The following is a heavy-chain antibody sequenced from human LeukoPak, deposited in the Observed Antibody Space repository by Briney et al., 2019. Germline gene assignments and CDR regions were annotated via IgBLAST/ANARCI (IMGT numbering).Heavy chain of an antibody. CDR1: GFTFSNYA. D-gene: IGHD1-1*01. CDR2: ISGSGFST. V-gene: IGHV3-23*01. Sequence: PGGSLRLSCAAAGFTFSNYAISWVRQAPGKGLECVSTISGSGFSTYYADSVRGRFTISRDNSNNTLYLQMNSLRADDTAMYYCAMPSTGTADFWGQGTLVTVSS. CDR3: AMPSTGTADF. J-gene: IGHJ4*02.